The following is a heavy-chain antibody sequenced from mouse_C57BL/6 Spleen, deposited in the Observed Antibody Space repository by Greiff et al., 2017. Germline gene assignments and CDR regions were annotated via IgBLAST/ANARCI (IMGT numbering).Heavy chain of an antibody. J-gene: IGHJ2*01. CDR3: ARAITTVVATDY. D-gene: IGHD1-1*01. Sequence: QVQLQQPGAELVKPGASVKLSCKASGYTFTSYWMQWVKQRPGQGLEWIGEIDPSDNYTNYNQKFKGKATLTVDTSSSTAYMQLSSLTSEDSAVYYCARAITTVVATDYWGQGTTLTVSS. CDR1: GYTFTSYW. CDR2: IDPSDNYT. V-gene: IGHV1-50*01.